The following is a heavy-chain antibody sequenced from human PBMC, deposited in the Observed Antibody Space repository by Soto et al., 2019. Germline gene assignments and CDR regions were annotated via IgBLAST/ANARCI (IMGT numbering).Heavy chain of an antibody. Sequence: SETLSLTCTVSGGSISSYYWSWIRQPPGKGLEWIGYIYYSGSTNYNPSLKSRVTISVDTSKNQFSLKLSSVTAADTAVYYCASVEYSSGWSSYYFDYWGQGTLVNVS. CDR3: ASVEYSSGWSSYYFDY. CDR1: GGSISSYY. J-gene: IGHJ4*02. CDR2: IYYSGST. V-gene: IGHV4-59*01. D-gene: IGHD6-19*01.